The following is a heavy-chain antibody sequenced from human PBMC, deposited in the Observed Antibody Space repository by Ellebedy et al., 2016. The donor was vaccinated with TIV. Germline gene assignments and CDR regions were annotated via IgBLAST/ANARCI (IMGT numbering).Heavy chain of an antibody. Sequence: GGSLRLSXAASGFTFSSYGMHWVRQAPGKGLEWVAVIWYDRSNKYYADSVKGRFTISRDNSKNTLYLQMNSLRAEDTAVYYCAREEWLNWYFDLWGRGTLVTVSS. CDR1: GFTFSSYG. J-gene: IGHJ2*01. V-gene: IGHV3-33*01. D-gene: IGHD5-12*01. CDR3: AREEWLNWYFDL. CDR2: IWYDRSNK.